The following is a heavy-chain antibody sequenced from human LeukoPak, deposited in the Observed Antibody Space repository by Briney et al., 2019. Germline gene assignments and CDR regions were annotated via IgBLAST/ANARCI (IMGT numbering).Heavy chain of an antibody. D-gene: IGHD6-19*01. CDR3: ARSSGWYHRGPDYYYYYMDV. V-gene: IGHV3-21*01. CDR2: ISSSSSYI. J-gene: IGHJ6*03. CDR1: GFTFSSYS. Sequence: GGSLRLSCAASGFTFSSYSMNWVRQAPGKGLEWVSSISSSSSYIYYADSVKGRFTISRGNAKNSLYLQMNSLRAEDTAIYYCARSSGWYHRGPDYYYYYMDVWGKGTTVTVS.